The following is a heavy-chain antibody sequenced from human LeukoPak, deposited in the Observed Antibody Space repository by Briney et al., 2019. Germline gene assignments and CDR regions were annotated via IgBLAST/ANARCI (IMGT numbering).Heavy chain of an antibody. J-gene: IGHJ4*02. CDR2: INWSGGST. CDR3: ARAPITSPFYFDH. D-gene: IGHD2-2*01. V-gene: IGHV3-20*04. Sequence: GGSLRLSCSASGFGFGDHGMSWVRQVPGKGPEWVSGINWSGGSTGYADPVRGRFTISRDNAKNSLYLQMDSLTAEDTALYYCARAPITSPFYFDHWGQGTLVTVSS. CDR1: GFGFGDHG.